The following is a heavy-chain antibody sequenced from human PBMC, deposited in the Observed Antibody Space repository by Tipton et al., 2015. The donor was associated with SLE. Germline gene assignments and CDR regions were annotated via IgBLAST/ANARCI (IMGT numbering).Heavy chain of an antibody. CDR3: ARDSHTDYGDFYVDS. J-gene: IGHJ4*02. CDR2: IFSTGIT. Sequence: TLSLTCSVSGVSIRRGSYFWTWIRQPAGKGLEWVGHIFSTGITDYNPSLKSRVSISADTSKNQFSLNLDSMTAADTAVHYCARDSHTDYGDFYVDSWGQGTLVTVSS. D-gene: IGHD4-17*01. CDR1: GVSIRRGSYF. V-gene: IGHV4-61*09.